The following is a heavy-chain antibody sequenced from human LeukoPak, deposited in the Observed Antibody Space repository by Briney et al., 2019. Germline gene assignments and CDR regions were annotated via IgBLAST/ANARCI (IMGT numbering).Heavy chain of an antibody. CDR3: AKGGVYGDYYFDY. V-gene: IGHV3-23*01. CDR2: VSASDSRT. J-gene: IGHJ4*02. Sequence: PGGSLRLACVGSGFQFSSYALSWVRHSPGKGLEWVAGVSASDSRTDYADSVKGRFTISRDNSKHTVYLQMNSLGAEDTALYYCAKGGVYGDYYFDYWGQGTLVTVSS. D-gene: IGHD4-17*01. CDR1: GFQFSSYA.